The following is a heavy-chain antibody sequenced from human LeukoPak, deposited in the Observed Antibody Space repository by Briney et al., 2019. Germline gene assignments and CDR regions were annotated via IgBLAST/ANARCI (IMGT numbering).Heavy chain of an antibody. D-gene: IGHD5-18*01. V-gene: IGHV3-30*02. Sequence: GGSLRLSCAASGFTFSSYGMHWVRQASGKGLEWVAFIRYDGSNKYYADSVKGRFTISRDNSKNTLYLQMNSLRAEDTAVYYCAKGSGYSYGSYGYWGQGTLVTVSS. CDR2: IRYDGSNK. J-gene: IGHJ4*02. CDR1: GFTFSSYG. CDR3: AKGSGYSYGSYGY.